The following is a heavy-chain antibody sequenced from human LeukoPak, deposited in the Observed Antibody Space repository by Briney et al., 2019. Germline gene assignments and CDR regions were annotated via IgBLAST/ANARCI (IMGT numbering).Heavy chain of an antibody. CDR2: IYSGGST. CDR3: LVGGFGY. Sequence: RSLRLSSAASGFTVSSNYMSWVRRAPGKGLEWVSVIYSGGSTYYANSVKGGFTISRDNSKNTLYLQMNSLRAEDTAVYYCLVGGFGYWGQGTLVTVSS. V-gene: IGHV3-53*01. CDR1: GFTVSSNY. J-gene: IGHJ4*02. D-gene: IGHD3-16*01.